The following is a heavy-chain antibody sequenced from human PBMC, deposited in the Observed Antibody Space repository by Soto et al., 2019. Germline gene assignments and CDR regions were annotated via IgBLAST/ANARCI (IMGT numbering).Heavy chain of an antibody. Sequence: PGGSLRLSCAASGFTFSSYAMSWVRQAPGKGLEWVSAISGSGGSTYYADSVKGRFTISRDNSKNTLYLQMNSLRAEDTAVYYCAKELWFGELSNAGFDYWGQGTLVTVSS. CDR2: ISGSGGST. D-gene: IGHD3-10*01. CDR1: GFTFSSYA. J-gene: IGHJ4*02. V-gene: IGHV3-23*01. CDR3: AKELWFGELSNAGFDY.